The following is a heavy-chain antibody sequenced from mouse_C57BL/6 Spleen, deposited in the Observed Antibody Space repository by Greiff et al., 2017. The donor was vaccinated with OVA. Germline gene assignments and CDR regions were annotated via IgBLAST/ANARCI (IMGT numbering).Heavy chain of an antibody. Sequence: VQLQQSGPELVKPGASVKIPCKASGYTFTDYNMDWVKQSHGKSLEWIGDINPNNGGTIYNQKFKGKATLTVDKSSSTAYMELRSLTSEDTAVYYCARESYGNWYFDVWGTGTTVTVSS. J-gene: IGHJ1*03. D-gene: IGHD2-1*01. V-gene: IGHV1-18*01. CDR2: INPNNGGT. CDR3: ARESYGNWYFDV. CDR1: GYTFTDYN.